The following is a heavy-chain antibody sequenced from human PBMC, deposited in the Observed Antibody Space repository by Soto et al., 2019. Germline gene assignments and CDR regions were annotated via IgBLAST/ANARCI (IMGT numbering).Heavy chain of an antibody. D-gene: IGHD7-27*01. CDR1: GFTFSSYA. V-gene: IGHV3-30-3*01. J-gene: IGHJ4*02. CDR2: ISYDGSNK. CDR3: ARGSDSGVANLDY. Sequence: VQLVESGGGVVQPGRSLRLSCAASGFTFSSYAMHWVRQAPGKGLEWVAVISYDGSNKYYADSVKGRFTISRDNSKNTLYLQMNSLRAEDTAVYYCARGSDSGVANLDYWGQGTLVTVSS.